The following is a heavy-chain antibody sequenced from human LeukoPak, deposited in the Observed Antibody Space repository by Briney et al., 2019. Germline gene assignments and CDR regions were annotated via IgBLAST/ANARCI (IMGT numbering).Heavy chain of an antibody. Sequence: PSETLSLTCTVSGGSISSYYWSWIRQPPGKGLEWIGYIYYSGSTNYNPSLKSRVTISVDTSKNQFSLKLSSVTAADTAVYYCARVAPVLRFLEWLPGGNYFDYWGQGTLVTVSS. CDR2: IYYSGST. J-gene: IGHJ4*02. D-gene: IGHD3-3*01. CDR1: GGSISSYY. V-gene: IGHV4-59*01. CDR3: ARVAPVLRFLEWLPGGNYFDY.